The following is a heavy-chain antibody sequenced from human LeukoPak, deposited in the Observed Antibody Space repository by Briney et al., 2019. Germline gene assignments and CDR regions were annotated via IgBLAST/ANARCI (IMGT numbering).Heavy chain of an antibody. CDR2: LYYSGSS. Sequence: PSETLSLTCTVSGGSITSGSYYWGWVRQPPGEGLEWIASLYYSGSSYYSPSPMSRVAISEDTSRNQFSLKLKSVTAADTAVYYCARGSGGVYFYYMDVWGKGTPVTVSS. J-gene: IGHJ6*03. CDR1: GGSITSGSYY. CDR3: ARGSGGVYFYYMDV. V-gene: IGHV4-39*01. D-gene: IGHD3-16*01.